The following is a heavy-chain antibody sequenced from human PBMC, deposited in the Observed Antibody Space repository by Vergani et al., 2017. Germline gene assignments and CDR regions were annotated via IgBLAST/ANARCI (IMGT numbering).Heavy chain of an antibody. CDR3: ARGLGDYDILTGSAY. V-gene: IGHV1-46*03. CDR2: INPSGGST. Sequence: QVQLVQSGAEVKKPGASVKVSCKASGYTFTSYYIHWLRQAPGQGIEWMGIINPSGGSTSYAQKFQGRVTMTRDTSTSTVYMELSSLRSEDTAVYYCARGLGDYDILTGSAYWGQGTLVTVSS. D-gene: IGHD3-9*01. CDR1: GYTFTSYY. J-gene: IGHJ4*02.